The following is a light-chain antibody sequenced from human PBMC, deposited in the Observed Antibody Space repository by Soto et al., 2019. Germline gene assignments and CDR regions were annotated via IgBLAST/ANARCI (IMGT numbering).Light chain of an antibody. Sequence: DIQMTQSPSTLSASVGDRVTITCRASQSINSWLAWYQQKPGKAPQILIYDASTLKSGVPSSFSASGSGTEFTLNISSLQPDDFATYYCQQYTSDSWTFGQGTKVEI. CDR3: QQYTSDSWT. CDR1: QSINSW. CDR2: DAS. J-gene: IGKJ1*01. V-gene: IGKV1-5*01.